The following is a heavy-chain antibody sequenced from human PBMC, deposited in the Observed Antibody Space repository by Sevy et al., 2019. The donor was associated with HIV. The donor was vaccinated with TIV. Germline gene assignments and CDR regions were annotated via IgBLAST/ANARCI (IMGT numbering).Heavy chain of an antibody. D-gene: IGHD1-26*01. Sequence: SETLSLTCSVSGGSISNYYWSWIRQPPGKGLQWIGYVYYSGSTNYNPSLKSRVTISAGTSKNQFSLTVSSVTGADTAVYYCARILSGAYGMDVWGQGATVTVSS. CDR1: GGSISNYY. CDR2: VYYSGST. V-gene: IGHV4-59*01. J-gene: IGHJ6*02. CDR3: ARILSGAYGMDV.